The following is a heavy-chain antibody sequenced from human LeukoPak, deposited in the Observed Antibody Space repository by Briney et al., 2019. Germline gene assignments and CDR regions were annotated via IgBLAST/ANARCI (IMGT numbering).Heavy chain of an antibody. Sequence: SKTLSLTCTVSGGSVSSGSYYWSWIRQPPGKGLEWIGYIYYSGSTNYNPSLKSRVTISVDTSKNQFSLKLSSVTAADTAVYYCARESTAAGAFDYWGQGTLVTVSS. J-gene: IGHJ4*02. CDR2: IYYSGST. V-gene: IGHV4-61*01. CDR1: GGSVSSGSYY. D-gene: IGHD6-13*01. CDR3: ARESTAAGAFDY.